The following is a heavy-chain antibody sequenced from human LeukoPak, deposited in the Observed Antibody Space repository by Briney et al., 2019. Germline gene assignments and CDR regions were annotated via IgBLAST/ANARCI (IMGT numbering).Heavy chain of an antibody. V-gene: IGHV1-3*01. CDR1: GYTFTTYA. J-gene: IGHJ5*02. D-gene: IGHD2-2*01. Sequence: GASVKVSCKTSGYTFTTYAIHWVRQAPGQRLEWMGLINADDGNTRYSQRFQGRVTITRDTSANTAYMGLSSLRFEDTAVYYCARGIVVQPSANWFDPWGQGTPVTVSS. CDR3: ARGIVVQPSANWFDP. CDR2: INADDGNT.